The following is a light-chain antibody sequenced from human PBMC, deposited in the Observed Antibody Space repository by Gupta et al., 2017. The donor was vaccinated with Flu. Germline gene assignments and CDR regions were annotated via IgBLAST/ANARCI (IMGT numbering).Light chain of an antibody. V-gene: IGKV4-1*01. CDR3: QQYYSTPLFT. Sequence: DIVMTQSPDSLAVSRGEGATINCKSSQSVLYSSNNKNYLAWYQQKPGQPPKLLIYWASTRESGVPDRFSGSGSGTDFTLTISSLQAEDVAVYYCQQYYSTPLFTFGPGTKVDIK. CDR1: QSVLYSSNNKNY. J-gene: IGKJ3*01. CDR2: WAS.